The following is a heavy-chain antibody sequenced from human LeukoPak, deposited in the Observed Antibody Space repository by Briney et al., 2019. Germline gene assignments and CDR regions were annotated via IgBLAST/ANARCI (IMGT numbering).Heavy chain of an antibody. V-gene: IGHV3-21*01. D-gene: IGHD2-2*03. Sequence: KPGGSLRLSCAASGFTFSSYSVNWVRQAPGKGLEWVSSISSSSSYIYYADSVKGRFTISRDNAKNSLYLQMNSLRAEDTAVYYCAREFGYCSSTSCPEIWFDPWGQGTLVTVSS. CDR1: GFTFSSYS. CDR2: ISSSSSYI. CDR3: AREFGYCSSTSCPEIWFDP. J-gene: IGHJ5*02.